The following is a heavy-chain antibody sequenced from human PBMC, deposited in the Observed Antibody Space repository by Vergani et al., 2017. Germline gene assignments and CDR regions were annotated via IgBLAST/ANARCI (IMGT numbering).Heavy chain of an antibody. Sequence: EVQLVESGGGLVQPGGSLRLSCAASGFTFSSYAMHWVRQAPGKGLEYVSAISSNGGSTYYANSVKGRFTISRDNSKNTLYLQMGSLRAEDMAVYYCARFRGLRWFGDSPGGYFDYWGQGTLVTVSS. J-gene: IGHJ4*02. V-gene: IGHV3-64*01. CDR1: GFTFSSYA. D-gene: IGHD3-10*01. CDR2: ISSNGGST. CDR3: ARFRGLRWFGDSPGGYFDY.